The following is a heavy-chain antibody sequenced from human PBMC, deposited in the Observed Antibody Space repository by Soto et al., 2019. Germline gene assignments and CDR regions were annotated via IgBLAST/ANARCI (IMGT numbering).Heavy chain of an antibody. Sequence: SETLSLTCAVSGYSISSGYYWGWIRPPPGKGLEWIGSIYHSGSTYYNPSLKSRVTISVDTSKNQFSLKLSSVTAADTAVYYCARELSSGSNYYYDGREVWGHRNTV. CDR2: IYHSGST. J-gene: IGHJ6*02. D-gene: IGHD1-26*01. CDR1: GYSISSGYY. CDR3: ARELSSGSNYYYDGREV. V-gene: IGHV4-38-2*02.